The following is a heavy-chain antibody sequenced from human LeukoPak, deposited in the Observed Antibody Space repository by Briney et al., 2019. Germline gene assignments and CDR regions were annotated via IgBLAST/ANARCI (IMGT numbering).Heavy chain of an antibody. Sequence: SETLSLTCTVSGGSISSSSYYWDWIRQPPGKGLDWIGTFYYSGSTYYNPSLKSRVTISVDTSKNQFSLRLSSVTAADTAVYYCARLFSSSWYRGAFDLWGQGTMVTVSS. V-gene: IGHV4-39*01. CDR3: ARLFSSSWYRGAFDL. J-gene: IGHJ3*01. CDR2: FYYSGST. CDR1: GGSISSSSYY. D-gene: IGHD6-13*01.